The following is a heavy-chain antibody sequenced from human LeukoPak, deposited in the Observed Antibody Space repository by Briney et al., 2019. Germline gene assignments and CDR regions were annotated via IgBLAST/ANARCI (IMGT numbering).Heavy chain of an antibody. CDR2: IIPIFGTA. D-gene: IGHD1-26*01. CDR1: XGXXSXYA. Sequence: VXCXAXXGXXSXYAXXWVRQAPGQGLEWXGGIIPIFGTANYAQKFQGRVTITADESTSTAYMELSSLRSEDTAVYYCAREEPRWELFLNWGQGTLVTVSS. J-gene: IGHJ4*02. CDR3: AREEPRWELFLN. V-gene: IGHV1-69*01.